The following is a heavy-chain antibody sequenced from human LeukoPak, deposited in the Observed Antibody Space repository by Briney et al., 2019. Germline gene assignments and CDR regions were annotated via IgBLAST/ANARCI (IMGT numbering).Heavy chain of an antibody. V-gene: IGHV4-39*07. J-gene: IGHJ3*02. CDR3: ATNSAILWFGEFPGAFDI. CDR1: GGSVISSSHY. Sequence: KPSETLSLTCTVSGGSVISSSHYWGWVHQPPGKGLEWIGSIYYGGSTYYNPSLKSRVTISVDTSKNQFSLKLSSVTAADTAVFYCATNSAILWFGEFPGAFDIWGQGTMVAVSS. D-gene: IGHD3-10*01. CDR2: IYYGGST.